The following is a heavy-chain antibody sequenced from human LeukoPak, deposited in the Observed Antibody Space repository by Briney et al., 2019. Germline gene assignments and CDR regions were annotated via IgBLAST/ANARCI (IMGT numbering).Heavy chain of an antibody. CDR1: GFTFDDYA. CDR2: MSWNSGSI. V-gene: IGHV3-9*01. Sequence: GGSLRLSCAASGFTFDDYAMHWVRQAPGKGLEWVSGMSWNSGSIGYADSVKGRFTISRDNAKNSLYLQMNSLRAEYTALYYCAKGVSYYELAYYFDYWGQGTLVTVSS. J-gene: IGHJ4*02. CDR3: AKGVSYYELAYYFDY. D-gene: IGHD1-26*01.